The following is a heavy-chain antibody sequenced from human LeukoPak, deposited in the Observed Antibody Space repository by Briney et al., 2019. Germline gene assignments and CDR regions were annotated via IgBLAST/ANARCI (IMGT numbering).Heavy chain of an antibody. CDR1: GYTFTGYY. V-gene: IGHV1-2*02. D-gene: IGHD6-13*01. CDR2: INPNSGGT. J-gene: IGHJ4*02. CDR3: ARDEGSWDY. Sequence: ASVKVSCKASGYTFTGYYMHWVRQAPGQGLEWMGWINPNSGGTNYAQKFQGRVTITADKSTSTAYMELSSLRSEDTAVYYCARDEGSWDYWGQGTLVTVSS.